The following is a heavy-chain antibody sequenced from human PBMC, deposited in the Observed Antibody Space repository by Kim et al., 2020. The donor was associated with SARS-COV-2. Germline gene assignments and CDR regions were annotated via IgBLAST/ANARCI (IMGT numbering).Heavy chain of an antibody. CDR1: GFTFGDYW. CDR3: ARSSGTQYTGYIDS. Sequence: GGSLRLSCAASGFTFGDYWMHWVRQTPGKGLDWVANTNQGESKKYYVDSVKGRFTISRDNAKNSLFLQMNSLTVEDTAIYYCARSSGTQYTGYIDSWGQGTLVTVSS. D-gene: IGHD3-9*01. V-gene: IGHV3-7*01. J-gene: IGHJ4*02. CDR2: TNQGESKK.